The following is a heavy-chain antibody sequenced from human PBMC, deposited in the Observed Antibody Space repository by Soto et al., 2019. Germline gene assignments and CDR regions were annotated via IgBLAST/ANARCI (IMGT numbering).Heavy chain of an antibody. CDR1: GGSISSYY. D-gene: IGHD1-1*01. CDR3: ARRYGYSFDY. CDR2: IYYSGST. J-gene: IGHJ4*02. Sequence: QVQLQESGAGQVKPSETLFLTCTVSGGSISSYYWSWIRQPPGKGLEWIGYIYYSGSTNYNPSLKSRVTISVDTSKNQFSLKLSSVTAADTAVYYCARRYGYSFDYWGQGTLVTVSS. V-gene: IGHV4-59*08.